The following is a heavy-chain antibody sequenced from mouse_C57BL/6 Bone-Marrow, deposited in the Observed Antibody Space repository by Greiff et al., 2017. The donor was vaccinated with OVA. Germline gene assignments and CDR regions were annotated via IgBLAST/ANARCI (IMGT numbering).Heavy chain of an antibody. J-gene: IGHJ3*01. CDR3: ARPLFITTAPFAY. D-gene: IGHD1-1*01. Sequence: EVQGVESGGDLVKPGGSLELSCAASGFTFSSYGMSWVRQTPDKRLEWVATISSGGSYTYYPDSVKGRFTISRDNAKNTLYLQMSSLKSEDTAMYYCARPLFITTAPFAYWGQGTLVTVSA. CDR1: GFTFSSYG. V-gene: IGHV5-6*01. CDR2: ISSGGSYT.